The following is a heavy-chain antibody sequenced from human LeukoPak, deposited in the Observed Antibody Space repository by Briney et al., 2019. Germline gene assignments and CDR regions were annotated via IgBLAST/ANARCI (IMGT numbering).Heavy chain of an antibody. Sequence: GGSLRLSCAASGFTFSSYGMHWVRQAPGKGLEWVAFIRYDGSNKYYADSVKGRFTISRDNSKNTLYLQMNSLRAEDTAVYYCAKRDCSGGSCYGGNWFDPWRQGTLVTVSS. CDR3: AKRDCSGGSCYGGNWFDP. CDR2: IRYDGSNK. CDR1: GFTFSSYG. V-gene: IGHV3-30*02. J-gene: IGHJ5*02. D-gene: IGHD2-15*01.